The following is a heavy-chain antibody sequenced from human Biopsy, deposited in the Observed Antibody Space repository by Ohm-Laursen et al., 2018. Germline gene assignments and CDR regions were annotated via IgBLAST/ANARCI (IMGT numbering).Heavy chain of an antibody. D-gene: IGHD1-1*01. CDR1: GFSLSSTGKR. CDR3: ARTRAHNFGALEF. CDR2: NDWDDDK. Sequence: TQTLTLTCSFSGFSLSSTGKRISWVRQPPGKALECLGGNDWDDDKFYSPSLETRLSLSKDTTTNQVVLTLTDVDPEDTATYYCARTRAHNFGALEFWGQGILVTVSS. V-gene: IGHV2-70*04. J-gene: IGHJ4*01.